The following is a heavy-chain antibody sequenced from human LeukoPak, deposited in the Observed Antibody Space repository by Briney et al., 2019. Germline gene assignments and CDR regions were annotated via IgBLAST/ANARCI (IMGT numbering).Heavy chain of an antibody. CDR3: ARGLQYGSGSTPFDY. D-gene: IGHD3-10*01. J-gene: IGHJ4*02. Sequence: ASVKVSCKASGYXFTGYYTHWVRQAPGQGLEWMGWINPNSGGTNYAQKFQGRVTMTRDTSISTAYMELSRLRSDDTAVYYCARGLQYGSGSTPFDYWGQGTLVTVSS. CDR2: INPNSGGT. V-gene: IGHV1-2*02. CDR1: GYXFTGYY.